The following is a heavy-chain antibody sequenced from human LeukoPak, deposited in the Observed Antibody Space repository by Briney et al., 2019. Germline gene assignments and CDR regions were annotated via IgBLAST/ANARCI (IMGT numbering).Heavy chain of an antibody. J-gene: IGHJ4*02. D-gene: IGHD6-13*01. CDR1: GGSISSYY. CDR2: IYYSGST. CDR3: ARCFFAGAIYSSIGWRPPTYYFDY. Sequence: PPETLSLTCTVSGGSISSYYWSWIRQPPGKGLEWIGYIYYSGSTNYNPSLKSRVTISVDTSKNQFSLKLSSVTAADTAVYYCARCFFAGAIYSSIGWRPPTYYFDYWGQGTLVTVSS. V-gene: IGHV4-59*12.